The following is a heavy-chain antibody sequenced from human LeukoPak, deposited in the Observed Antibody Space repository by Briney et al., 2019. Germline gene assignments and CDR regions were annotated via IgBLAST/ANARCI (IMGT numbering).Heavy chain of an antibody. CDR2: IYPGDSDT. Sequence: GESLKISCKGSGYSFTSYWIGWVRPMPGKGREWMGIIYPGDSDTRYSPSFQGQVTISADKSISTAYLQWSSLKASDTAMYYCARLKPDYYDSSGYHYPPNWFDPWGQGTLVTVSS. J-gene: IGHJ5*02. CDR3: ARLKPDYYDSSGYHYPPNWFDP. CDR1: GYSFTSYW. V-gene: IGHV5-51*01. D-gene: IGHD3-22*01.